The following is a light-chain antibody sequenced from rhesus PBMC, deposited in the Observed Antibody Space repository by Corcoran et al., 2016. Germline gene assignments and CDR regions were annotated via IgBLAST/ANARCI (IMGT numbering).Light chain of an antibody. CDR1: QGISNW. CDR3: QQHDNSPWT. J-gene: IGKJ1*01. CDR2: RAS. V-gene: IGKV1-69*01. Sequence: DIQMTQSPSSLSASVGDRVTITCRASQGISNWLAWYQQKPGKAPNLLIYRASNLEKGVPSRCSGSGSGTNFTLTISSLQPEDIATYYCQQHDNSPWTFGQGTKVEIK.